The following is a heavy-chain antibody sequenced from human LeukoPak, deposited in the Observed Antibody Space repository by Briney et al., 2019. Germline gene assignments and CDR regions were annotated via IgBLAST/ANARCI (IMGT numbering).Heavy chain of an antibody. CDR1: GFTFSSYA. Sequence: GGSLRLSCAASGFTFSSYAMSWVRQAPGKGLEWVAAISGSGGSPYYVDSVKGRFTISRDNSKNTLYLQMNSLRAEDTAVYYCAKVARGPGNSYGAYYGMDVWGQGTTVTVSS. CDR2: ISGSGGSP. J-gene: IGHJ6*02. CDR3: AKVARGPGNSYGAYYGMDV. V-gene: IGHV3-23*01. D-gene: IGHD5-18*01.